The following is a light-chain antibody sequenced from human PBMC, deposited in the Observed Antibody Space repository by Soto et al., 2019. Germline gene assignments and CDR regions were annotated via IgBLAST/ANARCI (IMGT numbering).Light chain of an antibody. V-gene: IGKV1-5*01. CDR3: QHYNSYGT. CDR2: HAS. J-gene: IGKJ1*01. Sequence: IQMTQSPSSLSASVGDRATITCQASQNINNYLNWYQQRPGKAPKILINHASSLESGVPSRFSGSGSGTEFTLTFSSLQPDDFATYYCQHYNSYGTFVEGTKVDIK. CDR1: QNINNY.